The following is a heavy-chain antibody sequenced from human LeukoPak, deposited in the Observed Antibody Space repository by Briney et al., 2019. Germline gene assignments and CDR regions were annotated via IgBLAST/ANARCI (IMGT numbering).Heavy chain of an antibody. D-gene: IGHD2-2*01. CDR1: GGSISSGDYY. CDR3: ARVGYDIVVVPAAILYYYYYYMDV. V-gene: IGHV4-30-4*08. J-gene: IGHJ6*03. CDR2: IYYSGST. Sequence: PSETLSPTCTVSGGSISSGDYYWSWIRQPPGKGLEWIGYIYYSGSTYYNPSLKSRVTISVDTSKNQFSLKLSSVTAADTAVYYCARVGYDIVVVPAAILYYYYYYMDVWGKGTTVTVSS.